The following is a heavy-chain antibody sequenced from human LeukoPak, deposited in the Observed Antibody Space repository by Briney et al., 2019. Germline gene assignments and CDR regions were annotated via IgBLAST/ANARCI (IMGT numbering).Heavy chain of an antibody. CDR1: GGSISGYH. CDR3: ARDRGGTGYSFDY. J-gene: IGHJ4*02. V-gene: IGHV4-4*07. Sequence: PSETQSLTCIVSGGSISGYHWSWIRQSAGKRLEWIGRMYISGSAYYNPSLKSRVTMSLDTSNHQFSLNLSSVTAADTAVYYCARDRGGTGYSFDYWGQGTLVTVSS. D-gene: IGHD2-15*01. CDR2: MYISGSA.